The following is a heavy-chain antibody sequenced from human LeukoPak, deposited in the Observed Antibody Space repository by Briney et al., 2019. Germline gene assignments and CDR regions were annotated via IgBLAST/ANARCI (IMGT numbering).Heavy chain of an antibody. Sequence: PGGSLRLSCAASGFTFSSYAMHWVRQAPGKGLEWVAVISYDGSNKYYADSVKGRFTISRDNSKNTLYLQMNSLRAEDTAVYYCARPRTGTTASDAFDIWGQGTMVTVSS. V-gene: IGHV3-30*04. CDR3: ARPRTGTTASDAFDI. D-gene: IGHD1-1*01. CDR1: GFTFSSYA. CDR2: ISYDGSNK. J-gene: IGHJ3*02.